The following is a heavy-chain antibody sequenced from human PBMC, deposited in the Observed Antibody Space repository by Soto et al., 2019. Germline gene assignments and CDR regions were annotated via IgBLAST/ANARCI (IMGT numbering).Heavy chain of an antibody. Sequence: QLQLQESGPGLVKPSETLSLTYTVSGGSISSSSYYWGWIRQPPGKGLEWIGSIYYSGSTYYNPSFKSRXXISVDTSKTQFSLKLSSVTAADPAVYYCATLWGQDWGQGTLVTVSS. V-gene: IGHV4-39*01. CDR1: GGSISSSSYY. CDR3: ATLWGQD. CDR2: IYYSGST. J-gene: IGHJ4*02. D-gene: IGHD3-10*01.